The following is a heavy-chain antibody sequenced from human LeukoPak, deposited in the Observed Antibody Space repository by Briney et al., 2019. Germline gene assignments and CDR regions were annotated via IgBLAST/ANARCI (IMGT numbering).Heavy chain of an antibody. CDR2: INHSGST. V-gene: IGHV4-34*01. Sequence: SETLSLTCAVYGGSFSGYYWSWIRQPPGKGLEWIGEINHSGSTNYNPSLKSRVTISVDTSKNQFSLKLSSVTAADTAVYYCARGGSRLGCCSSTSRFPSVLRVQNNWFDPWGQGTLVTVSS. D-gene: IGHD2-2*01. CDR3: ARGGSRLGCCSSTSRFPSVLRVQNNWFDP. CDR1: GGSFSGYY. J-gene: IGHJ5*02.